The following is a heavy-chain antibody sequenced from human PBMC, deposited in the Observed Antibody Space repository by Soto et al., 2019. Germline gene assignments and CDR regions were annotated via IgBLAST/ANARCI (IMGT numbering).Heavy chain of an antibody. CDR1: GGSISRGGHY. J-gene: IGHJ4*02. CDR3: ARLGSYLGY. CDR2: VYYSGST. V-gene: IGHV4-31*03. D-gene: IGHD3-10*01. Sequence: QVELQESGPGLVKPSPTLALTCPVSGGSISRGGHYWSWIRQHPGKGLERIGYVYYSGSTYYNPSLKSRVTISVDTSKNQFSLKLSSVTAADSAVYYCARLGSYLGYWGQGTLVTVSS.